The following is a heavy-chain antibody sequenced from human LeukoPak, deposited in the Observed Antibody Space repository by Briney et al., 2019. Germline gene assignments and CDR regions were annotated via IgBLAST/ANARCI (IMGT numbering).Heavy chain of an antibody. CDR3: ARQYCSSTRCYVYLDY. J-gene: IGHJ4*02. Sequence: SETLSLTCTVSGGSISSYYWSWIRQPAGKGLEWIGHIYTSGSDNYNPSLKSRVTMSVDTAKNHFSLKLNSVTAADTAVYYCARQYCSSTRCYVYLDYWGQGTLVTVSS. V-gene: IGHV4-4*07. D-gene: IGHD2-2*01. CDR1: GGSISSYY. CDR2: IYTSGSD.